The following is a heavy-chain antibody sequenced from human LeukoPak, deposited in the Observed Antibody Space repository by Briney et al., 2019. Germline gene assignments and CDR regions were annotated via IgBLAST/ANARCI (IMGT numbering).Heavy chain of an antibody. D-gene: IGHD2-21*01. V-gene: IGHV3-73*01. J-gene: IGHJ4*02. CDR1: GFSLSGSA. CDR3: TRLRGEKASGDY. CDR2: TRSKTNNYAT. Sequence: GSLRLSCAASGFSLSGSAVRWVRQASGKGLEWVGRTRSKTNNYATEYAVSVEGRFTISRDDSKNTVYLQMNSLKTEDTAVYYCTRLRGEKASGDYWGQGTLVTVSS.